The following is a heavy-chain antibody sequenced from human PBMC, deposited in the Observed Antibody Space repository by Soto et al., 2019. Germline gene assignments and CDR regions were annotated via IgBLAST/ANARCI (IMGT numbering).Heavy chain of an antibody. V-gene: IGHV5-10-1*01. D-gene: IGHD5-12*01. CDR3: ARHASGYSGYERDYYYGMDV. J-gene: IGHJ6*02. CDR2: IDPSDSYT. Sequence: GESLKISCKGSGYSFTSYWISWVRQMPGKGLEWMGRIDPSDSYTNYSPSFQGHVTISADKSIRTAYLQWSSLKASDTAMYYCARHASGYSGYERDYYYGMDVWGQGTTVTVSS. CDR1: GYSFTSYW.